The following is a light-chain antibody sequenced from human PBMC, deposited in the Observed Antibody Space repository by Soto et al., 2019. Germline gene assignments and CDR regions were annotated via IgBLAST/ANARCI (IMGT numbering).Light chain of an antibody. J-gene: IGLJ2*01. CDR2: LNSDGSH. CDR3: QNWGTGIVV. CDR1: SGHSSDA. V-gene: IGLV4-69*01. Sequence: QLVPTQSPSASASLGASVKLTCTLSSGHSSDAIAWHQQQPEKGPRFLMNLNSDGSHTKGDGIPDRFSGSSSGAERYLTISSLQSEDEADYYCQNWGTGIVVFGGGTKLTVL.